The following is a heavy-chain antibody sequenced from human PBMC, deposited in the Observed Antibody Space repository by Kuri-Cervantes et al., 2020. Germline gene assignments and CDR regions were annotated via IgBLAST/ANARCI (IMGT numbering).Heavy chain of an antibody. V-gene: IGHV3-53*05. D-gene: IGHD2-21*02. CDR1: GFTVSSNY. J-gene: IGHJ6*02. CDR2: IYSGGST. Sequence: GESLKISCAASGFTVSSNYMSWVRQAPGKGLEWVSVIYSGGSTYYADSVKGRFTISRDNSKNTLYLQMNSLRVEDTALYYCAQGDCGGDCYGGGMDVWGQGTTVTVSS. CDR3: AQGDCGGDCYGGGMDV.